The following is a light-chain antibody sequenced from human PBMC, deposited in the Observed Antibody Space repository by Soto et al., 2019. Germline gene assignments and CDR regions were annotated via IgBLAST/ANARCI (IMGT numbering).Light chain of an antibody. Sequence: QSALTQAASVSGSPGQSISISCTGTSSDVGAYNYISWYQQHPGKAPKLMIYDVSNRPSGVSNRFSGSKSGNTASLTISGLQAEDEADYYFSSFTSSVVFGGGTKLTVL. V-gene: IGLV2-14*01. CDR3: SSFTSSVV. CDR2: DVS. CDR1: SSDVGAYNY. J-gene: IGLJ2*01.